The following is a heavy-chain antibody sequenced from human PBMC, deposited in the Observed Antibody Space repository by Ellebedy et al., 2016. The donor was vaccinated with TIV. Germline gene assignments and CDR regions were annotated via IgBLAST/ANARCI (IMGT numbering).Heavy chain of an antibody. J-gene: IGHJ4*02. CDR3: SRDSVWFGEYYFDS. V-gene: IGHV3-33*01. Sequence: PGGSLRLSCTASGFTFSRYGIHWVRQAPGKGLELVAFISDDGGNEQYADAVKGRFTVSRDNSKNVAYLHLKGLRGDDTALYYCSRDSVWFGEYYFDSWGQGTRVTVSS. CDR1: GFTFSRYG. D-gene: IGHD3-10*01. CDR2: ISDDGGNE.